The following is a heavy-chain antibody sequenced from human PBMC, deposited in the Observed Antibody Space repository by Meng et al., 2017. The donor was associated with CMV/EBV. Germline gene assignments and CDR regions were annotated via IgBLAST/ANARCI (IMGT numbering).Heavy chain of an antibody. J-gene: IGHJ6*02. D-gene: IGHD6-13*01. V-gene: IGHV6-1*01. Sequence: SQTLSLTCAISGDSVSSNSAAWNWIRQSPSRGLEWLGRTYYRSTWYNDYAVSVKSRITINPDTSKNQFSLQLNSVTPEDTAMYYCARSFRFGHSSPTGYYYYGMDVWGQGTTVTVSS. CDR1: GDSVSSNSAA. CDR3: ARSFRFGHSSPTGYYYYGMDV. CDR2: TYYRSTWYN.